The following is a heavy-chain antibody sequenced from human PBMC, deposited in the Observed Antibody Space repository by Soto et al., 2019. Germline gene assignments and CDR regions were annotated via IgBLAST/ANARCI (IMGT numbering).Heavy chain of an antibody. Sequence: EVQLVESGGGLVQPGGSLRLSCAASGFSFSGYWMHWVRQAPGEGLVWVSRINRDGSNTNYADSVKGRVTISRHSAKNTLYLLTSSLRAEDTAVYYCARAACTSTLCAFDIWGLGTMVTISS. CDR1: GFSFSGYW. V-gene: IGHV3-74*01. CDR2: INRDGSNT. CDR3: ARAACTSTLCAFDI. D-gene: IGHD2-2*01. J-gene: IGHJ3*02.